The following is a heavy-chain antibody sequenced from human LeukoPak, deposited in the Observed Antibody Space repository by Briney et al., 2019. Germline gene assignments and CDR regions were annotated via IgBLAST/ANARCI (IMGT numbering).Heavy chain of an antibody. Sequence: GRSLRLSCAASGFTFSSYGMHCVRQAPGKGLEWVAVISYDGSNKYYADSVKGRFTISRDNSKNTLYLQMNSLRAEDTAVYYCATERDSSWTFDCWGQGTLVTVSS. V-gene: IGHV3-30*03. CDR3: ATERDSSWTFDC. D-gene: IGHD6-13*01. CDR1: GFTFSSYG. J-gene: IGHJ4*02. CDR2: ISYDGSNK.